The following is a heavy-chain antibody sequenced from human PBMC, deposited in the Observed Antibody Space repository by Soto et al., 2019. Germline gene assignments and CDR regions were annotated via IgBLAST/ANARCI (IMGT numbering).Heavy chain of an antibody. J-gene: IGHJ3*02. D-gene: IGHD4-17*01. V-gene: IGHV3-23*01. CDR3: AKDSTLDYGDYGEGGDDAFDI. CDR2: ISGSGGST. CDR1: GSTFSSYA. Sequence: EVQLLESGGGLVQPGGSLRLSCAASGSTFSSYAMSWVRQAPGKGLEWVPAISGSGGSTYYADSVKGRFTISRDNSKNTLYLQMNSLRAEDTAVYYCAKDSTLDYGDYGEGGDDAFDIWGQGTMVTVSS.